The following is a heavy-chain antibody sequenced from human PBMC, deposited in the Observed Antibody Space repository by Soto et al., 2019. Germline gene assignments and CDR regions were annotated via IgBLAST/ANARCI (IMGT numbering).Heavy chain of an antibody. CDR3: ARDPSKVRSGVYYYYYYGMDV. V-gene: IGHV1-3*01. Sequence: QVQLVQSGAEVKKPGASVKVSCKASGYTFTSYAMHWVRQAPGQRLEWLGWINAGNGNTKYSQKFQGRVTITRDTSASTAYMELSSLRSEDTAVYYCARDPSKVRSGVYYYYYYGMDVWGQGTTVTVSS. J-gene: IGHJ6*02. CDR1: GYTFTSYA. CDR2: INAGNGNT. D-gene: IGHD3-10*01.